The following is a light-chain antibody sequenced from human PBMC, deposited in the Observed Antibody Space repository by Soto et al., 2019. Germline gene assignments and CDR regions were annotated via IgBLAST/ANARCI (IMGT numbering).Light chain of an antibody. Sequence: IKMTQSPSSVSASVGDRVTLTCRASQDISTWLAWYQQKPGKAPKLLIYAASSLQSGVPSRFSGSGSGTDFPLTISSLQPEDFATYYCQQANGLLTFGGGTKIEIK. CDR3: QQANGLLT. CDR1: QDISTW. J-gene: IGKJ4*01. CDR2: AAS. V-gene: IGKV1-12*01.